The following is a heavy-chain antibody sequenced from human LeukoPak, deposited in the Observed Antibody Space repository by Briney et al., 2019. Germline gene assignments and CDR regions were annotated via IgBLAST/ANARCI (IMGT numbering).Heavy chain of an antibody. CDR1: GYTFTGYY. D-gene: IGHD3-22*01. Sequence: ASVKVSCKASGYTFTGYYIHWVRQAPGQGLEWMGWVNPNTSGTNYAQNFQGRVTMTRDTSISTAYMELSRLRSDDTAVYYCARAGYYGSSGYYHPFDYWGQGILVTVSS. V-gene: IGHV1-2*02. CDR2: VNPNTSGT. CDR3: ARAGYYGSSGYYHPFDY. J-gene: IGHJ4*02.